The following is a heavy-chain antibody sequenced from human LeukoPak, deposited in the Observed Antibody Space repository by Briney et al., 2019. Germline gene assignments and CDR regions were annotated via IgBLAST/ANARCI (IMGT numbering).Heavy chain of an antibody. D-gene: IGHD2-2*02. V-gene: IGHV1-69*05. CDR1: GGTFSSYA. CDR3: VYCSSTSCYRLDY. CDR2: IIPIFGTA. J-gene: IGHJ4*02. Sequence: SVKVSCKASGGTFSSYAISWVRQAPGQGLEWMGGIIPIFGTANYAQKFQGRVTITTDESTSTAYMELSSLRSEDTAVYYCVYCSSTSCYRLDYWGQGTLVTVSS.